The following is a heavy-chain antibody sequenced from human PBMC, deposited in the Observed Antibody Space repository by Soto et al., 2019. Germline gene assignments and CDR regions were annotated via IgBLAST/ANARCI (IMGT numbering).Heavy chain of an antibody. Sequence: SETLSLTCTVSGGSISSSSYYWGWIRQPPGKGLEWIGSIYYSGSTYYNPSLKSRVTISVDTSKNQFSLKLSSVTAADTAVYYCARHAQQLDYYYYGMDVWGQGTTVTDSS. J-gene: IGHJ6*02. CDR3: ARHAQQLDYYYYGMDV. CDR2: IYYSGST. D-gene: IGHD6-13*01. CDR1: GGSISSSSYY. V-gene: IGHV4-39*01.